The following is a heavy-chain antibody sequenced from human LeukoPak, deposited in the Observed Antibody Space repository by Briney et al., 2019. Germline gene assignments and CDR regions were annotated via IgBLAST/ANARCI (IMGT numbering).Heavy chain of an antibody. J-gene: IGHJ4*02. Sequence: SSETLSLTCAVYGGSFSGYYWSWIRQPPGKGLEWIGEINHSGSTNYNPSLKSRVTISVDTSKNQFSLKLSSVTAADTAVYYCHQVPAAMYPYFDYWGQGTLVTVSS. CDR2: INHSGST. V-gene: IGHV4-34*01. CDR1: GGSFSGYY. D-gene: IGHD2-2*01. CDR3: HQVPAAMYPYFDY.